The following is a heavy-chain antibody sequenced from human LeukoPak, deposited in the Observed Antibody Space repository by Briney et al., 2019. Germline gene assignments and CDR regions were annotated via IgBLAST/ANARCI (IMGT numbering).Heavy chain of an antibody. V-gene: IGHV4-34*01. Sequence: SETLSLTCAVYGGSFSGYYWSWIRQPPGKGLEWIGEINHSGSTNYNPSLKSRVTISVDTSKNRFSLKLSSVSAADTAVYYCARLTVWVGARLYPTIDYWGQGTLVTVSS. CDR2: INHSGST. J-gene: IGHJ4*02. CDR1: GGSFSGYY. CDR3: ARLTVWVGARLYPTIDY. D-gene: IGHD1-26*01.